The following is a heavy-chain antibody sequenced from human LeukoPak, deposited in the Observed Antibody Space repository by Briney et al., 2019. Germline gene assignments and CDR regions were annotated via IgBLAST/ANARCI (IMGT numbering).Heavy chain of an antibody. CDR1: GFTFSHAW. V-gene: IGHV3-15*01. J-gene: IGHJ5*02. Sequence: GGSLRLSCAASGFTFSHAWMTWVRQAPGKGLEWVGRIKSKTDGGTTDYAAPVKGRFTISRDDSKNTLYLQMNSLKIEDTAVNYCTTEDIVVVVGAYDPWGQGTLVTVSS. CDR2: IKSKTDGGTT. CDR3: TTEDIVVVVGAYDP. D-gene: IGHD2-15*01.